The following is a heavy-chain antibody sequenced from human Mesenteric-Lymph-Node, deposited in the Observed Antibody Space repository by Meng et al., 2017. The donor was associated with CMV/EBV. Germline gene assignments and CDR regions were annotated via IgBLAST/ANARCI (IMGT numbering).Heavy chain of an antibody. CDR2: INDSGRRT. Sequence: LSLTCAASGFTFSGYAMSWVRQAPGKGLEWVSSINDSGRRTYYADSVKGRFTISRDNSKNTLYLQLNSLRADDTAVYYCAKVSQSYGMDDWGQGTTVTVSS. CDR3: AKVSQSYGMDD. CDR1: GFTFSGYA. V-gene: IGHV3-23*01. J-gene: IGHJ6*02.